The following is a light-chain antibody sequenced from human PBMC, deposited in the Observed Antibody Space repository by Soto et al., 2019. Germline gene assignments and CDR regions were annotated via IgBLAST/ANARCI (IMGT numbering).Light chain of an antibody. V-gene: IGLV2-14*01. J-gene: IGLJ1*01. CDR2: EVS. Sequence: QSVLTQPASVTGSPGQAITISCTGTSSDVGGYNYVSWYQQHPGKAPKHMIYEVSNRPSGVSNRFSGSKSGNTASLTVSGLQAEDEADYYCSSYKSSSTPYVFGTGTKVTV. CDR1: SSDVGGYNY. CDR3: SSYKSSSTPYV.